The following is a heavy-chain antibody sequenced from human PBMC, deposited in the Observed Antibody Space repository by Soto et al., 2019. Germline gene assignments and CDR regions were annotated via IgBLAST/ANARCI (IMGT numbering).Heavy chain of an antibody. J-gene: IGHJ6*03. CDR2: IKQDGSEK. V-gene: IGHV3-7*01. CDR1: GFTFSSYW. Sequence: GGSLRLSCAASGFTFSSYWMSWVRQAPGKGLEWVANIKQDGSEKYYVDSVKGRFTISRDNAKNSLYLQMNSLRAEDTAVYYCARDQVVVPAAFLFYYYYMDVWGKGTTVTVSS. CDR3: ARDQVVVPAAFLFYYYYMDV. D-gene: IGHD2-2*01.